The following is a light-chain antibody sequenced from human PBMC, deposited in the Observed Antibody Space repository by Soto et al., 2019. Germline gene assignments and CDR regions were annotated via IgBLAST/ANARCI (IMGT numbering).Light chain of an antibody. CDR2: GNS. V-gene: IGLV1-40*01. Sequence: QSVLTQPPSVSGAPGQRVTISCTGSSSNIGAGYDVHWYQQLPGTAPKLLIYGNSNRPSGVPDRISGSKSGTSASLAITGLQAEDEADYYCQSYDSGLSVSFGGGTKLTVL. J-gene: IGLJ2*01. CDR3: QSYDSGLSVS. CDR1: SSNIGAGYD.